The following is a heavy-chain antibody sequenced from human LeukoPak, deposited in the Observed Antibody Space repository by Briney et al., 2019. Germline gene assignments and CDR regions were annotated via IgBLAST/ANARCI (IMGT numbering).Heavy chain of an antibody. CDR1: GGSISSYY. J-gene: IGHJ4*02. CDR3: AREGKKYRSGWSRIYYFDH. D-gene: IGHD6-19*01. CDR2: IYYSGST. V-gene: IGHV4-59*01. Sequence: SETLSLTCTVSGGSISSYYWSWIRQPPGKGLEWIGYIYYSGSTNYNPSLKSRVTISVDTSKNQFSLKLSSVTAVDTAVYYCAREGKKYRSGWSRIYYFDHWGQGTLVTVSS.